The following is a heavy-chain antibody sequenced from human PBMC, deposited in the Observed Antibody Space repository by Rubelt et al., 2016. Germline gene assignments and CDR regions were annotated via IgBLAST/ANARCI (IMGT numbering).Heavy chain of an antibody. Sequence: EAQLVESGGGLVQPGGSLRLSCAASGFSFNIYEMNWVRQAPGKGLEWVSYITASGGARYYADAGKGRFTVSRDNAKNLLYLQMNNVTDDDTALYYCVRDEYGVGGDPWGQGTLVTVSS. D-gene: IGHD2/OR15-2a*01. V-gene: IGHV3-48*03. CDR2: ITASGGAR. CDR1: GFSFNIYE. CDR3: VRDEYGVGGDP. J-gene: IGHJ5*02.